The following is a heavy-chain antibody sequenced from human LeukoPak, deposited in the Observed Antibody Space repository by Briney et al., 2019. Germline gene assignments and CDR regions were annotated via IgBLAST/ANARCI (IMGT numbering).Heavy chain of an antibody. Sequence: GRSLRLSCAASGFTFSNYGMHWVRQALGKGLEWVAVIWYDGSNKYYADSVKGRFTISRDNSKNTLYLQMNSLRAEDTAVYYCAREVAGYFDYWGQGTLVTVSS. CDR3: AREVAGYFDY. CDR2: IWYDGSNK. V-gene: IGHV3-33*01. D-gene: IGHD6-19*01. J-gene: IGHJ4*02. CDR1: GFTFSNYG.